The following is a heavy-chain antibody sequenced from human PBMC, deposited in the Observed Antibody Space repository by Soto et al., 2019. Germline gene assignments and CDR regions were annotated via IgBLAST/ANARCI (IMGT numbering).Heavy chain of an antibody. J-gene: IGHJ6*02. D-gene: IGHD6-13*01. CDR2: IKQDGSEK. CDR3: ARIASAGRGWDV. V-gene: IGHV3-7*01. CDR1: GFTFSSYW. Sequence: EVQLVESGGGLVQPGGSLRLSCAASGFTFSSYWMSWVRQAPGKGLEWVGNIKQDGSEKNYVDFMEGRFTISRDNPENSLYLQMNSLRAEDTAVYSWARIASAGRGWDVWGQGTTVVVSS.